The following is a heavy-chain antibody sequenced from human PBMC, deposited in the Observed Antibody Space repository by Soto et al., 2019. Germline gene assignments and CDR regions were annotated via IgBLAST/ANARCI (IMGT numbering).Heavy chain of an antibody. J-gene: IGHJ4*02. V-gene: IGHV3-23*01. D-gene: IGHD3-3*01. CDR3: ARDKRDLRFLEWSYYFDY. Sequence: PGGSLRLSCAASGFTFSSCAMGWVRQAPGKGLEWVSDIIDSGGSTYYADSVKGRFTISRDNSKNTLYLQLNSLRAEDTAVYYCARDKRDLRFLEWSYYFDYWGQGTLVTVSS. CDR2: IIDSGGST. CDR1: GFTFSSCA.